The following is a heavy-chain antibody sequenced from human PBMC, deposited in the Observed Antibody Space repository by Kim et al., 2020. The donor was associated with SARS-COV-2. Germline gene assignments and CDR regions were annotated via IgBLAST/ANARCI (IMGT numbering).Heavy chain of an antibody. Sequence: ASVKVSCQSSGYAFTSYGISWVRQAPGQRLEWMGGISGTNGKTNYQQKFQGRVTMTADTDTNTAYMELRSLTSDYTAVYVCARLYVEGLGEYAFQ. CDR3: ARLYVEGLGEYAFQ. D-gene: IGHD3-10*01. CDR2: ISGTNGKT. V-gene: IGHV1-18*01. J-gene: IGHJ1*01. CDR1: GYAFTSYG.